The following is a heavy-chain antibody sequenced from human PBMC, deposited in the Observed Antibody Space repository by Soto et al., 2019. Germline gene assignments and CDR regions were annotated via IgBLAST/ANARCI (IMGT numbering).Heavy chain of an antibody. V-gene: IGHV1-69*13. CDR1: GGTFSSYA. Sequence: GASVKVSCKASGGTFSSYAISWVRQAPGQGLEWMGGIIPIFGTANYAQKFQGRVTITADESTSTDYMELSSLRSEDTAVYYCARERSEPRQQLVLPNWFGPWRQGTLVTVSA. CDR2: IIPIFGTA. J-gene: IGHJ5*02. CDR3: ARERSEPRQQLVLPNWFGP. D-gene: IGHD6-13*01.